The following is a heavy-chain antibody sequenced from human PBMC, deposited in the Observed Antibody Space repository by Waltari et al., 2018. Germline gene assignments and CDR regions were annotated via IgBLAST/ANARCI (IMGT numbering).Heavy chain of an antibody. V-gene: IGHV4-34*01. CDR2: INHSGSP. CDR1: GGSFSGYY. CDR3: ARAGVCTGGVCYPYYYYGMDV. D-gene: IGHD2-8*02. J-gene: IGHJ6*02. Sequence: QVQLQQWGAGLLKPSETLSLTCAVYGGSFSGYYWSWIRQPPGKGLEWIGEINHSGSPNYNPSLKSRVTISVDTSKNQFSLKLSSVTAADTAVYYCARAGVCTGGVCYPYYYYGMDVWGQGTTVTVSS.